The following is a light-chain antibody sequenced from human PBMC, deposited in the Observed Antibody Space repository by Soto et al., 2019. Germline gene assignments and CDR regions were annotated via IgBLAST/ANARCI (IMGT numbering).Light chain of an antibody. J-gene: IGLJ1*01. CDR1: KIGSTS. CDR2: DDN. CDR3: QVWNISTDHYV. Sequence: SYDLTQPPSVSVAPGQTARITCGGNKIGSTSVHWYKQSPGQAPVLVVYDDNDRPSGIPERFSGFNPENTATLTITRVEAGDEADYYCQVWNISTDHYVFGTGTKV. V-gene: IGLV3-21*02.